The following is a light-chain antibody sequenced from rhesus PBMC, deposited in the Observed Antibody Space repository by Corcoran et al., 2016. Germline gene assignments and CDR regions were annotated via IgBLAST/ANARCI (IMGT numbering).Light chain of an antibody. CDR1: RCDIGGYDR. J-gene: IGLJ1*01. CDR2: EVT. CDR3: ISYSTTDTFV. Sequence: QAAPTQSPSVSGSTGQSVTISCTGTRCDIGGYDRVSWYQQHPGKSPKLMIYEVTKRPSGVSGRFSGSRSDNTASLTISGLQAEDEADYFCISYSTTDTFVFGSGTRLTVL. V-gene: IGLV2-13*03.